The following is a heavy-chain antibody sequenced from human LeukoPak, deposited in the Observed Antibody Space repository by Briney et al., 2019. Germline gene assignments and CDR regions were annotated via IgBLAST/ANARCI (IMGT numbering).Heavy chain of an antibody. CDR3: ARDLYCTLGVCFSPGAFDL. J-gene: IGHJ3*01. V-gene: IGHV1-18*01. Sequence: ASVKVSCKASGYTLTSYGISWVRQAPGQGLEWMGWISAYNGHTNYAQKLQGRVTMTTDTSTSTAYMELSSLRYEDTAIHYCARDLYCTLGVCFSPGAFDLWGQGTMVTVSS. CDR2: ISAYNGHT. CDR1: GYTLTSYG. D-gene: IGHD2-8*01.